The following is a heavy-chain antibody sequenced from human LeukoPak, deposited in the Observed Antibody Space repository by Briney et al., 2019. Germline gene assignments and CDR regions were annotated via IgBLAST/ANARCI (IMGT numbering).Heavy chain of an antibody. J-gene: IGHJ4*02. CDR3: ARGPQYYGSGSPDY. V-gene: IGHV3-53*01. D-gene: IGHD3-10*01. CDR1: GFSFRSYG. CDR2: IYSGGST. Sequence: PGGSLRLSCAASGFSFRSYGMHWVRQAPGKGLEWVSVIYSGGSTYYADSVKGRFTISRDNSKNTVYLQMNSLRAEDTAVYYCARGPQYYGSGSPDYWGQGTLVTVSS.